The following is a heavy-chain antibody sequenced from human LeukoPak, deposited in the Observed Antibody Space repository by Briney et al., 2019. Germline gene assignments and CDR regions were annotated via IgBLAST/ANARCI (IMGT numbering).Heavy chain of an antibody. CDR1: GDSISSGGYY. CDR2: IYYSGST. V-gene: IGHV4-31*03. J-gene: IGHJ6*02. Sequence: SQTLSLTCTVSGDSISSGGYYWSWIRQHPGKGLEWIGYIYYSGSTYYNPSLKSRVTTSVDTSKNQFSLKLSSVTAADTAVYYCARSSTVTTYSYYGMDVWGQGTTVTVSS. CDR3: ARSSTVTTYSYYGMDV. D-gene: IGHD4-11*01.